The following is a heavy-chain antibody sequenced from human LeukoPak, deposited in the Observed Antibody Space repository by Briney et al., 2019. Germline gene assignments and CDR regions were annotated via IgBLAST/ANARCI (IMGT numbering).Heavy chain of an antibody. CDR1: GGSISSYY. CDR2: IYYSGST. V-gene: IGHV4-59*01. CDR3: ARDTSTSWFDP. Sequence: SETLSLTCTVSGGSISSYYWSWIRQPPGKGLEWIGYIYYSGSTNYNPSLKSRVTISVDTSKNQFSLKLSSVTAADTAVYYCARDTSTSWFDPWGQGTLVTVSS. J-gene: IGHJ5*02. D-gene: IGHD1-1*01.